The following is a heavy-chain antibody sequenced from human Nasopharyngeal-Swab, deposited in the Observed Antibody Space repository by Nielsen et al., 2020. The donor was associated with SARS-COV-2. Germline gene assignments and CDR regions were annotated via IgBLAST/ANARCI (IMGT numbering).Heavy chain of an antibody. V-gene: IGHV3-73*01. D-gene: IGHD1-26*01. J-gene: IGHJ3*02. Sequence: GESLKISCAASGFTFSGSAMHWVRQASGKGLEWVGRIRSKANSYATAYAASVKGRFTISRDDSKNTAYLQMNSLRAEDTALYYCAKTVKWAFDIWGQGTMVTVSS. CDR1: GFTFSGSA. CDR2: IRSKANSYAT. CDR3: AKTVKWAFDI.